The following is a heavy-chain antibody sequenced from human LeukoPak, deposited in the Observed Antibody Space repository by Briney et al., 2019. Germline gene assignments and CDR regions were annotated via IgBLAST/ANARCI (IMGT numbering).Heavy chain of an antibody. CDR3: ARDSAELDY. Sequence: GGSLRLSCAASGFTFSIYSMNWVRQAPGQGLEWVSSISSSSSYIHYTDSVKGRFTISRDNAKNSLYLQMSSLTAEDTALYYCARDSAELDYWGQGTLVTVSS. V-gene: IGHV3-21*01. J-gene: IGHJ4*02. CDR1: GFTFSIYS. D-gene: IGHD1-26*01. CDR2: ISSSSSYI.